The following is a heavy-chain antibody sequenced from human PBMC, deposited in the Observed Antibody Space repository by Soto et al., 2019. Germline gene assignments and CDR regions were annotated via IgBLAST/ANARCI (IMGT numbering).Heavy chain of an antibody. D-gene: IGHD6-13*01. V-gene: IGHV3-23*01. CDR1: GFSFGNFA. CDR2: IGGGSENT. Sequence: GGSLRLSCAASGFSFGNFAMSWVRQAPGKGLEWVSAIGGGSENTYYADSVKGRFTISRDNSKNTLYLQMNSLRAEDTAVYYCAKSVGIAAAGPNYYGMDVWGQGTTVTVSS. CDR3: AKSVGIAAAGPNYYGMDV. J-gene: IGHJ6*02.